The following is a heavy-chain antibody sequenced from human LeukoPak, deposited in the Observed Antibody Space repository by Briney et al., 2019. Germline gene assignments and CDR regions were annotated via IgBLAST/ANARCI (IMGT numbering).Heavy chain of an antibody. CDR2: ISGSGGST. CDR3: ATPHYDILTGYYSFDY. V-gene: IGHV3-23*01. CDR1: GFTFSSYA. J-gene: IGHJ4*02. D-gene: IGHD3-9*01. Sequence: GGSLRLSCAASGFTFSSYAMSWVRQAPEKGLEWVSAISGSGGSTYYADSVKGRFTISRDNSKNTLYLQMNSLRAEDTAVYYCATPHYDILTGYYSFDYWGQGTLVTVSS.